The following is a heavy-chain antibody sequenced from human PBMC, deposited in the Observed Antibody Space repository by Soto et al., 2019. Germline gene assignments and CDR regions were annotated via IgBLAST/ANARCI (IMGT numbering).Heavy chain of an antibody. CDR1: GYTFTGYY. CDR3: ARGRLAYCGGDCGYYFDY. CDR2: INPNSGGT. Sequence: GASVKVSCKASGYTFTGYYMHWVRQAPGQGLEWMGWINPNSGGTNHAQKFQGRVTMTRDTSISTAYMELSRLRSDDTAVYYCARGRLAYCGGDCGYYFDYWGQGTLVTVSS. J-gene: IGHJ4*02. V-gene: IGHV1-2*02. D-gene: IGHD2-21*02.